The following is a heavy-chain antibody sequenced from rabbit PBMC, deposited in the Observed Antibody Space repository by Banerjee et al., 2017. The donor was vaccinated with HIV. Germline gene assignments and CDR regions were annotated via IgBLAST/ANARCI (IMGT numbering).Heavy chain of an antibody. V-gene: IGHV1S45*01. D-gene: IGHD4-1*01. Sequence: QEQLEESWGGLVKPEGSLTLTCTASGFSFSNKYVMCWVRQAPGKGLEWLACIHAGSSGSTYYATWAKGRFTISRASSTTVTLQLTSLTAADTATYFCARDLAGVIGWNFDLWGPGTLVTVS. J-gene: IGHJ4*01. CDR3: ARDLAGVIGWNFDL. CDR1: GFSFSNKYV. CDR2: IHAGSSGST.